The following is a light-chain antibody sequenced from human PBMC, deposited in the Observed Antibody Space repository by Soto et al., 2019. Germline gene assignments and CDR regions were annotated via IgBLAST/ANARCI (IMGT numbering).Light chain of an antibody. J-gene: IGLJ1*01. CDR3: SSFTGTSSQYV. CDR2: EVN. V-gene: IGLV2-14*01. CDR1: NSDVGGSVY. Sequence: QSALTQPASVSGSPGQSITFSCTGSNSDVGGSVYVSWYQQHPGKAPKLMIYEVNNRPSGVSNRFSGSKSGNTASLTISGLQAEDEADYYCSSFTGTSSQYVFGSGTKVTV.